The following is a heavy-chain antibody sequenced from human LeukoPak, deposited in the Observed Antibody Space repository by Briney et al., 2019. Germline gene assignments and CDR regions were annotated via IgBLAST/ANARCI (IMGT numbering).Heavy chain of an antibody. CDR2: ISGSVGST. CDR1: AFTFSNYA. Sequence: GGSLRLSCATSAFTFSNYAMSWVRQTPGKGLEWVSTISGSVGSTYYGDSVKGRFTISRDNSKSTLFLQMNSLRAEDTAVYYCARTLRGTSGYYLDHWGQGTLVTVSS. D-gene: IGHD3-22*01. V-gene: IGHV3-23*01. J-gene: IGHJ4*02. CDR3: ARTLRGTSGYYLDH.